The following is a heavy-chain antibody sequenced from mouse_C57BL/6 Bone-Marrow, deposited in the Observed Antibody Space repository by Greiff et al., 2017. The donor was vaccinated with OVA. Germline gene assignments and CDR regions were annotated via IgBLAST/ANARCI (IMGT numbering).Heavy chain of an antibody. Sequence: VQLQQSGAELARPGASVKLSCKASGYTFTSYGISWVKQRPGQGLEWIGEIYPRSGDTYYNEKFKGKATLTADKSSSTAYMELRSLTSEDSAVYFCARSEGYDDFDYWGQGTTLTVSS. CDR1: GYTFTSYG. CDR3: ARSEGYDDFDY. D-gene: IGHD2-2*01. V-gene: IGHV1-81*01. CDR2: IYPRSGDT. J-gene: IGHJ2*01.